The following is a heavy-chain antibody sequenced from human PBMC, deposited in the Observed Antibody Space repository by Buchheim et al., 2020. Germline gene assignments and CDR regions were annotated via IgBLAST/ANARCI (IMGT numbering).Heavy chain of an antibody. CDR1: GFTFSGYA. V-gene: IGHV3-23*01. Sequence: EVQLLESGGGLVQPGGSLRLSCAASGFTFSGYAMSWVRQAPGKGLEWVSAISGSGGSTYYADSVKGRFTISRDNSKNTLYLQMNSLRAEDTAVYYCAKGGSDYGVRSYWYFDLWGRGTL. J-gene: IGHJ2*01. D-gene: IGHD4-17*01. CDR2: ISGSGGST. CDR3: AKGGSDYGVRSYWYFDL.